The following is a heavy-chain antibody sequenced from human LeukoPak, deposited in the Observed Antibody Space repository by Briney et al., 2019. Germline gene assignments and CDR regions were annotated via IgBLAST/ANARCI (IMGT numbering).Heavy chain of an antibody. J-gene: IGHJ4*02. CDR3: ARGVAGSGSYYNVGFDF. CDR2: INTDETIA. D-gene: IGHD3-10*01. CDR1: GFAFTTYW. V-gene: IGHV3-74*01. Sequence: GGSPRLSCAASGFAFTTYWMHWVRQAPGKGLVWVSRINTDETIANYADSVTGRFTISRDNAKNTLHLQMNSLRVEDTAVYYCARGVAGSGSYYNVGFDFWGQGALVTVSS.